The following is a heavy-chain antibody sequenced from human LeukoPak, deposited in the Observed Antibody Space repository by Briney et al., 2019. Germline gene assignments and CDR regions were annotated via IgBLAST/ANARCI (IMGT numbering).Heavy chain of an antibody. Sequence: SETLSLTCTVSGYSISSGYYWGWIRQPPGKGLEWIGSIYHSGSTYYNPSLKSRVTISVDTSKNQFSLKLSSVTAADTAVYYCARDPAYYYDSSGSLFDYWGQGTLVTVSS. D-gene: IGHD3-22*01. CDR1: GYSISSGYY. V-gene: IGHV4-38-2*02. CDR3: ARDPAYYYDSSGSLFDY. J-gene: IGHJ4*02. CDR2: IYHSGST.